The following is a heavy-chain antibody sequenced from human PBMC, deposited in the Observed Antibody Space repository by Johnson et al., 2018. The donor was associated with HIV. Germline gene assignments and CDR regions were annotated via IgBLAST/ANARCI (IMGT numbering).Heavy chain of an antibody. CDR1: GFTFSSYG. V-gene: IGHV3-33*01. Sequence: QVLLVESGGGVVQPGSSLRLSCAASGFTFSSYGMHWVRQAPGKGLEWVAVIWYDGSNKYYADSVKGRFTISRDNSKNTRYLQMNSLRAEDTAVYYCATELLSTEHDAFNIWGQGTMVTVSS. J-gene: IGHJ3*02. CDR2: IWYDGSNK. CDR3: ATELLSTEHDAFNI. D-gene: IGHD3-10*01.